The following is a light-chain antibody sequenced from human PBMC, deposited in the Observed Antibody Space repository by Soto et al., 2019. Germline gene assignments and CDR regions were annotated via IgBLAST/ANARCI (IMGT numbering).Light chain of an antibody. V-gene: IGKV1-27*01. CDR1: QDIYNY. Sequence: DIQMTQSPSPLSASVGDRVTITCRASQDIYNYLAWYQQKPGKVPSLLIYAASTLQSGVPSRFSGSGSGTDFSLSISRLQPEDVATYYCQKYNGAPRAFGQGTKVEIK. CDR3: QKYNGAPRA. CDR2: AAS. J-gene: IGKJ1*01.